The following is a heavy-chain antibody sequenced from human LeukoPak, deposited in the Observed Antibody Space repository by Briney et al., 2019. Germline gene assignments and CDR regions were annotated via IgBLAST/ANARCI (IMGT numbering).Heavy chain of an antibody. J-gene: IGHJ4*02. Sequence: ASVRVSCKASGYTFTRYYMHWVRQAPGQGLEWMGWINPNSGGTEYAQKFQGRVTMTRDTSISTAYMELSRLRSDDTAVYYCARALSTELDYWGQGTLVTVSS. CDR3: ARALSTELDY. V-gene: IGHV1-2*02. CDR2: INPNSGGT. CDR1: GYTFTRYY.